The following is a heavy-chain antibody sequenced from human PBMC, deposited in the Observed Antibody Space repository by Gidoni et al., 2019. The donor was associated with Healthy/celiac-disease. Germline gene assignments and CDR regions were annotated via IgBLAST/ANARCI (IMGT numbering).Heavy chain of an antibody. Sequence: EVQLVESGGGLVQPGRSLRLSCAASGFTFDDYAVHWVRPAPGKGLEWVSGISWNSGSIGYADSVKGRFTISRDNAKNSLYLQMNSLRAEDTALYYCAKGGGYDSSGYYYVAQYYYYYYGMDVWGQGTTVTVSS. CDR2: ISWNSGSI. CDR1: GFTFDDYA. CDR3: AKGGGYDSSGYYYVAQYYYYYYGMDV. D-gene: IGHD3-22*01. V-gene: IGHV3-9*01. J-gene: IGHJ6*02.